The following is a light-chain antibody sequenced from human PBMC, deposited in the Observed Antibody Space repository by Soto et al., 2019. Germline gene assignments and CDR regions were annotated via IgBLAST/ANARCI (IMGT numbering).Light chain of an antibody. J-gene: IGKJ1*01. CDR1: QGISSY. Sequence: AVRVTQSQSSFSASTGDRVTITCRESQGISSYLAWYQQKPGKAPKLLIYAASDRATGIPARFSGSGSGTDFTLTISRLEPEDFAVYYCQQYGSSLWTFGQGTKVDI. CDR2: AAS. V-gene: IGKV1-8*01. CDR3: QQYGSSLWT.